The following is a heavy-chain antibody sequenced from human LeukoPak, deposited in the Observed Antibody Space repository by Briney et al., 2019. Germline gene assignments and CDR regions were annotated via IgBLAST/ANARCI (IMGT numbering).Heavy chain of an antibody. CDR1: GGSISSYY. CDR2: IYYSGST. CDR3: ARLGIAEGY. J-gene: IGHJ4*02. D-gene: IGHD6-13*01. Sequence: PSETLSLTCTVSGGSISSYYWSWIRQPPGKGLEWIGYIYYSGSTSYNPSLKSRVTISVDTSKKQFSLKLSSVTAADTAVYYCARLGIAEGYWGQGTLVTVSS. V-gene: IGHV4-59*08.